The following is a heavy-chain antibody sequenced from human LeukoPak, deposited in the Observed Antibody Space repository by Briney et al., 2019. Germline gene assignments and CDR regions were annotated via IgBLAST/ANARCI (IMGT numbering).Heavy chain of an antibody. J-gene: IGHJ3*02. Sequence: PGGSLRLSCAASGFTFSSYSMNWVRQAPGKGLEWVSSISSSSSYIYYADSVKGRFTISRDNAKNSLYLQMNSLRAEDTAVYYCARDRDSSGFNAFDIWGQGTMVTVSS. V-gene: IGHV3-21*01. CDR3: ARDRDSSGFNAFDI. CDR2: ISSSSSYI. CDR1: GFTFSSYS. D-gene: IGHD3-22*01.